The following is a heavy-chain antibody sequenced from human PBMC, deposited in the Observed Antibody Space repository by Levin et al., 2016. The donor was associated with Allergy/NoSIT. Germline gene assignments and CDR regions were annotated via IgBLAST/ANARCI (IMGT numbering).Heavy chain of an antibody. D-gene: IGHD3-22*01. Sequence: RQAPGKGLEWIGSISHIGNTYYNPSLKSRVTISADTSKNQVSLKLSSVTVADTAVFYCASLTSHSSGYYLGTFDYWGQGTLVTVSS. CDR2: ISHIGNT. CDR3: ASLTSHSSGYYLGTFDY. J-gene: IGHJ4*02. V-gene: IGHV4-38-2*01.